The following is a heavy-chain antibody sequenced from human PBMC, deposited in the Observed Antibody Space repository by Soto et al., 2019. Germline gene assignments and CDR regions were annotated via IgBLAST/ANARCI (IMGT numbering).Heavy chain of an antibody. D-gene: IGHD6-6*01. J-gene: IGHJ4*02. V-gene: IGHV4-39*01. CDR2: IYYSGST. CDR3: ARRSLVSFYSSSDIYDY. CDR1: GGSISSSSYY. Sequence: SETLSLTCTVSGGSISSSSYYWGWIRQPPGKGLEWIGSIYYSGSTYYNPSLKSRVTISVDTSKNQFSLKLSSVTAADTAVYYCARRSLVSFYSSSDIYDYWGQGTLVTLSS.